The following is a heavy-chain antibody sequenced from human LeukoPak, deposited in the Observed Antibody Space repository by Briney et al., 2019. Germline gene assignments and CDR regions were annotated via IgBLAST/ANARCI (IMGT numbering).Heavy chain of an antibody. CDR1: GGSFSGYY. CDR3: ARDRQWEHDY. V-gene: IGHV4-34*01. CDR2: INHSGST. J-gene: IGHJ4*02. Sequence: SETLSLTCAVYGGSFSGYYWSWIRQPPGKGLEWIGEINHSGSTNYNPSLKSRVTISVDTSKNQFSLKLSSVTAEDTAVYYCARDRQWEHDYWGQGTLVTVSS. D-gene: IGHD1-26*01.